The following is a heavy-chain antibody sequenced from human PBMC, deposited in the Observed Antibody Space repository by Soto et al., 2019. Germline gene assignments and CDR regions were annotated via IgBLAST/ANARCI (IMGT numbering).Heavy chain of an antibody. D-gene: IGHD2-21*02. Sequence: ASVKVSCKASGYTFTSYYMHWVRQAPGQGLEWMGIINPSGGSTSYAQKFQGRVTMTRDTSTSTVYMELSSLRSEDTAVYYCARDSNIANTVVTPPGGDWGQGTLVTFSS. CDR1: GYTFTSYY. J-gene: IGHJ4*02. CDR3: ARDSNIANTVVTPPGGD. V-gene: IGHV1-46*01. CDR2: INPSGGST.